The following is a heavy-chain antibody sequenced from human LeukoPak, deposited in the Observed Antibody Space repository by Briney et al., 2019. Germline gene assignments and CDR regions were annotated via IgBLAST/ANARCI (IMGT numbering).Heavy chain of an antibody. CDR1: GFTFSSYW. CDR3: AKGGYINGYDY. D-gene: IGHD5-18*01. Sequence: PGGSLRLSCAASGFTFSSYWMTWVRQAPGKGVEWVANINQDGSEEYYLDAVKGRFTISRDNDKNSLYLQVNSLRAEDTAVYYCAKGGYINGYDYWGQGTLVTVSS. CDR2: INQDGSEE. V-gene: IGHV3-7*01. J-gene: IGHJ4*02.